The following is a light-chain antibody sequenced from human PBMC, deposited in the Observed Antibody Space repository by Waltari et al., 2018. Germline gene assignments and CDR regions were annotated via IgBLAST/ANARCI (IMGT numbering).Light chain of an antibody. CDR2: DAS. J-gene: IGKJ5*01. CDR1: QSVSSY. Sequence: IVLTQSPATLSLSPGERATLSCRASQSVSSYLAWYQQKPGQAPRLLIYDASNGATGIPARCSGSGSGTDFTLTISSLEPEDVAVYYCQQRSNWPRVTFGQGTRLEIK. CDR3: QQRSNWPRVT. V-gene: IGKV3-11*01.